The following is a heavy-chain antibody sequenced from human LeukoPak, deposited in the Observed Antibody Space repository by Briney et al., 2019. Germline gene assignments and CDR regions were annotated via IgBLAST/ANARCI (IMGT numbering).Heavy chain of an antibody. J-gene: IGHJ6*02. V-gene: IGHV3-48*04. CDR1: GFTFSNYA. D-gene: IGHD3-9*01. Sequence: GGSLRLSCAASGFTFSNYAMNWVRQAPGKGLEWVSYISSSSSTIYYADSVKGRFTISRDNAKNSLYLQMNSLRAEDTAVYYCASPGEYYDILYGMDVWGQGTTVTVSS. CDR2: ISSSSSTI. CDR3: ASPGEYYDILYGMDV.